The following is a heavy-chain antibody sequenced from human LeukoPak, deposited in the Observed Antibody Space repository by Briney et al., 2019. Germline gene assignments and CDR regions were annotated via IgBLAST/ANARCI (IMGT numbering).Heavy chain of an antibody. CDR3: VRDRSYGAFDY. D-gene: IGHD5-18*01. J-gene: IGHJ4*02. V-gene: IGHV3-74*01. CDR2: INTDGSRT. CDR1: GFTFNSYW. Sequence: GGSLRLSCAASGFTFNSYWIHWVRQAPGKGLVWVSRINTDGSRTNYADSVKGRFTISRDNAKNSLYLQMNSLRAEDTAFYHCVRDRSYGAFDYWGQGTLVTVSS.